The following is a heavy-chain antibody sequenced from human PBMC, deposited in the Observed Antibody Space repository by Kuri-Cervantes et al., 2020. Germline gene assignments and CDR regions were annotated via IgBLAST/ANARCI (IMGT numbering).Heavy chain of an antibody. CDR2: MNPNSGNT. D-gene: IGHD6-13*01. CDR3: ARIEGSASSRSD. J-gene: IGHJ4*02. Sequence: ASVKVSCKASGYTFTGYYMHWVRQAPGQGLEWMGWMNPNSGNTGYAQKFQGRVTMTRDTSISTAYMELNRLTSDDTAVYYCARIEGSASSRSDWGQGTLVTVSS. CDR1: GYTFTGYY. V-gene: IGHV1-2*02.